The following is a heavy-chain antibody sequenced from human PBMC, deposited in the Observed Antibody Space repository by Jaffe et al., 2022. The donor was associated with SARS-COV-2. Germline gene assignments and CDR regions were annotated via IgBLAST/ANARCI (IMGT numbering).Heavy chain of an antibody. Sequence: QVQLVESGGGVVQPGRSLRLSCAASGFTFSNYGIHWVRQAPGKGLEWVAVISFDGSNKYYADSVRDRFTISRDNSKNTLYLQMNSLRAEDTALYYCAKGGRQWMLNLDYWGQGTQVTVSS. CDR3: AKGGRQWMLNLDY. D-gene: IGHD2-8*01. CDR2: ISFDGSNK. CDR1: GFTFSNYG. V-gene: IGHV3-30*18. J-gene: IGHJ4*02.